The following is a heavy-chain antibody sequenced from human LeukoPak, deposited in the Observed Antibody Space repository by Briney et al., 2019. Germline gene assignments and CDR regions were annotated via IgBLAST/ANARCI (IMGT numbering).Heavy chain of an antibody. CDR3: ARDTYYYDSSGYYYFDY. Sequence: SETLSLTCTVSGGSISSSSYYWGWIRQPPGKGLEWIGSIYYSGSTNYNPSLKSRVTMSVDTSKNQFSLKLSSVTAADTAVYYCARDTYYYDSSGYYYFDYWGQGTLVTVSS. CDR1: GGSISSSSYY. J-gene: IGHJ4*02. CDR2: IYYSGST. D-gene: IGHD3-22*01. V-gene: IGHV4-39*07.